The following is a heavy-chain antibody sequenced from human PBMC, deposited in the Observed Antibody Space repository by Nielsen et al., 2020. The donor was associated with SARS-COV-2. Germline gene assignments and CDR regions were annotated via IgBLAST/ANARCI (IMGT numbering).Heavy chain of an antibody. V-gene: IGHV4-4*02. CDR2: VSHSGSI. CDR1: GGSVSSNDW. CDR3: ARGDLVVVPSPILGLGPFFYYFYLDV. Sequence: SETLSLTCAVSGGSVSSNDWWTWVRQSPGKGLEWIGEVSHSGSINYNPSLKSRVTLSMDKSKRQFSLRLTSVSAADTAVYFCARGDLVVVPSPILGLGPFFYYFYLDVWGKGTTVIGSS. J-gene: IGHJ6*03. D-gene: IGHD2-2*01.